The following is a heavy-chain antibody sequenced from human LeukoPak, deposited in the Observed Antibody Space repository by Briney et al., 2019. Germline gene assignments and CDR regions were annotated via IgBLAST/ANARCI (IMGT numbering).Heavy chain of an antibody. CDR3: AGGSGDYSPDF. J-gene: IGHJ4*02. Sequence: GGSLRLSYEASGFTINTYAMHWVRQAPGRGLEWVAVISNDGHNKYHPDSVKGRFTISRDNAKNTLYLQMNSLRAEDTAVYYCAGGSGDYSPDFWGQGTLVAVSS. CDR2: ISNDGHNK. CDR1: GFTINTYA. V-gene: IGHV3-30-3*01. D-gene: IGHD4-17*01.